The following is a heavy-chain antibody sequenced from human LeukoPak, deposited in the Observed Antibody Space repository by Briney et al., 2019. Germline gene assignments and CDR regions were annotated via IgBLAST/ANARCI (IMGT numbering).Heavy chain of an antibody. J-gene: IGHJ4*02. CDR1: GFTFSDYN. Sequence: PGGSLRLSCAASGFTFSDYNMRWIRQAPGKGLEWVSSISRSGSTKYYADSVKGRFTISRDNAKNSLFLQMNSLRAEDTAVYYCARGLGRSRDYWGQGTLVTVSS. CDR2: ISRSGSTK. V-gene: IGHV3-11*04. D-gene: IGHD1-26*01. CDR3: ARGLGRSRDY.